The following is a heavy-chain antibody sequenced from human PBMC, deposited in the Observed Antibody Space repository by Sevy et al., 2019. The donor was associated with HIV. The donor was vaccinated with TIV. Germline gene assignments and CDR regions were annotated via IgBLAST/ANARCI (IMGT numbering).Heavy chain of an antibody. V-gene: IGHV3-7*01. CDR3: VRDGLASATDFDY. CDR1: GFTFSNYW. D-gene: IGHD3-9*01. CDR2: IKEDGSDK. Sequence: GGSLRLSCEVSGFTFSNYWMTWVRQAPGKGLEWVANIKEDGSDKYYGDSVKGRFSLSRDNAKNSLYLQMDSLRAEDTAVYYCVRDGLASATDFDYWGLGTLVTVSS. J-gene: IGHJ4*02.